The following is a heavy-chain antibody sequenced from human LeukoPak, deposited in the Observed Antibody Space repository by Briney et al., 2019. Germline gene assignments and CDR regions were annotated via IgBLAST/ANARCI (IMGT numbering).Heavy chain of an antibody. CDR1: GGSISSYY. CDR3: ARGRLYCSGGSCYPNWFDP. Sequence: PSETLSLTCTVSGGSISSYYWSWIRQPPGKGLEWIGYIYYSGSTNYNPSLKSRVTISVDTSKNQFSLKLSSVTAADTAVYYCARGRLYCSGGSCYPNWFDPWGQGTLVTVSS. D-gene: IGHD2-15*01. V-gene: IGHV4-59*08. CDR2: IYYSGST. J-gene: IGHJ5*02.